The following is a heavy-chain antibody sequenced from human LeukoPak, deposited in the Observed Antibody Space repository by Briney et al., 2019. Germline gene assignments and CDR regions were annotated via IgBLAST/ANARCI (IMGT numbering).Heavy chain of an antibody. Sequence: GASVKVSCKASGYTFTSYGISWVRQAPGQGLEWMGWISAYNGNTNCAQKLQGRVTMTTDTSTSTAYMELRSLRSDDTAVYYCARDGAYYYGSGSYYGFDYWGQGTLVTVSS. CDR3: ARDGAYYYGSGSYYGFDY. J-gene: IGHJ4*02. V-gene: IGHV1-18*01. D-gene: IGHD3-10*01. CDR1: GYTFTSYG. CDR2: ISAYNGNT.